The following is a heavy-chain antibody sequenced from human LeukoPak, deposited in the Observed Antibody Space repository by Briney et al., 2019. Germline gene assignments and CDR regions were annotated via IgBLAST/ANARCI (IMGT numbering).Heavy chain of an antibody. V-gene: IGHV3-30*02. CDR3: AKVPVYDFWSGFHPNFDY. CDR1: GFTFSSYG. CDR2: TRYDGNIK. D-gene: IGHD3-3*01. Sequence: GGSLRLSCAASGFTFSSYGMHWVRQAPGKGLEWVAFTRYDGNIKYYADSVKGRFTISRDNSKNSLYLQMNSLRAEDTAVYYCAKVPVYDFWSGFHPNFDYWGQGTLVTVSS. J-gene: IGHJ4*02.